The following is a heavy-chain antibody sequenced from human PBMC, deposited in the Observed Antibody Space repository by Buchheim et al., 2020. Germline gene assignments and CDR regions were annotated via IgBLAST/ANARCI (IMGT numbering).Heavy chain of an antibody. CDR1: GFTFTSYA. J-gene: IGHJ4*02. D-gene: IGHD3-3*01. CDR3: AKVLYGDFWTYYFDC. CDR2: ISDSGDNK. Sequence: EVQLLDSGGGLVQPGGSLRLSCAASGFTFTSYAMSWVRQAPGKGLEWVSTISDSGDNKYYADSVKGRLTISRDNSKNTRYLQMNSLRAEDTAVYYCAKVLYGDFWTYYFDCWGQGTL. V-gene: IGHV3-23*01.